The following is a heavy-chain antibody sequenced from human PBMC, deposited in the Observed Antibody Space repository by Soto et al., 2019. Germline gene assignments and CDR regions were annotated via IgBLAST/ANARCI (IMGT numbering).Heavy chain of an antibody. CDR1: GFSFSADGVG. CDR2: IFWDDDA. D-gene: IGHD2-21*01. Sequence: QITLKESGPTLVKPTQTLTLTCIFSGFSFSADGVGVGWIRQPPGKALEWLALIFWDDDARYSPSLKSRLTITKDTSKHQVVLTTTNMDPVDTATYYCAHAYGGTSWPNDAFDVWGPGTVVTVSS. V-gene: IGHV2-5*02. CDR3: AHAYGGTSWPNDAFDV. J-gene: IGHJ3*01.